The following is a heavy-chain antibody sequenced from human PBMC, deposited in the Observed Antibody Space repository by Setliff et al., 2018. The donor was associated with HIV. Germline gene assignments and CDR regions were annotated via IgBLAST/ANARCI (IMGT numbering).Heavy chain of an antibody. CDR3: ARVGRRVVVAATDY. V-gene: IGHV4-39*07. D-gene: IGHD2-15*01. J-gene: IGHJ4*02. Sequence: SETLSLTCTVSGGSISSSSYYWGWIRQPPGKGLEWIGSIYYSGSTYYNPSLKSRVTISVDTSKNQFSLKLSSVTAADTAVYNCARVGRRVVVAATDYWGQGTLVTVSS. CDR2: IYYSGST. CDR1: GGSISSSSYY.